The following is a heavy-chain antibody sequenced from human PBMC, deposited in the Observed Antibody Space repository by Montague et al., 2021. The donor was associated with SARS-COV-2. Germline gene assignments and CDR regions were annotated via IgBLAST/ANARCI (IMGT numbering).Heavy chain of an antibody. CDR3: ARRGDYGGPRFDY. Sequence: SETLSLTCTVSGGSVSSRSYYWGWIRQPPGKGPEWIGSIYYSGSTHYNPSLKSRVTISVDTSKNQFSLKLSSVTAADTAVYYCARRGDYGGPRFDYWGQGTLVSVSS. CDR2: IYYSGST. CDR1: GGSVSSRSYY. V-gene: IGHV4-39*01. D-gene: IGHD4-23*01. J-gene: IGHJ4*02.